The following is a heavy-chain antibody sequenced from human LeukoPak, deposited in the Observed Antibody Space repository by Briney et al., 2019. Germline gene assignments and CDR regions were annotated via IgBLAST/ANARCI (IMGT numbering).Heavy chain of an antibody. CDR3: ARGGRGSSWFDN. J-gene: IGHJ4*02. Sequence: GRSLRLSCAASGFTFSSYGMHWVRQAPGKGLEWVAVISYDGSNKYYADSVKGRFTISRENAKNSLYLQMNSLRAGDTAVYYCARGGRGSSWFDNWGQGTLVTVSS. D-gene: IGHD6-13*01. V-gene: IGHV3-30*03. CDR1: GFTFSSYG. CDR2: ISYDGSNK.